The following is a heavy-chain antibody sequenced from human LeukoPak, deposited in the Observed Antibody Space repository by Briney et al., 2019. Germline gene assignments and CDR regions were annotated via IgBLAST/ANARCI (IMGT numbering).Heavy chain of an antibody. J-gene: IGHJ4*02. V-gene: IGHV2-70*11. CDR3: ARIRYSGSYFDY. CDR2: IDWDDDK. D-gene: IGHD1-26*01. Sequence: SGPTLVNPTQTLTLTCTFSGFSLSTSGVCVTWIRQPPGKALEWLARIDWDDDKYYSTSLKTRLTISKDTSKNQVVLIMTNMDPVDTATYYCARIRYSGSYFDYWGQGTLVTVSS. CDR1: GFSLSTSGVC.